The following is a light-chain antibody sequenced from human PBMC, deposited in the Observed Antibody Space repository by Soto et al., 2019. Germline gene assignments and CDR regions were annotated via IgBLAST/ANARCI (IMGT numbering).Light chain of an antibody. CDR3: QQYGSSPPYT. J-gene: IGKJ5*01. CDR2: GAA. V-gene: IGKV3-20*01. Sequence: EIVLTQSPPTLSLSGGEIATLSSRASQSVSSYLAWYQQKPGQPTGLLICGAAGRALGSPDRSSGSGTGTDFTLTISRLEPEHFAVYYCQQYGSSPPYTFGQGTRLEIK. CDR1: QSVSSY.